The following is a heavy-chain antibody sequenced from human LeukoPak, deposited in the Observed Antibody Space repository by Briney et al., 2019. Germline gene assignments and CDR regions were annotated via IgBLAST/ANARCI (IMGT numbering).Heavy chain of an antibody. J-gene: IGHJ5*02. D-gene: IGHD6-6*01. Sequence: PGGSLRLSCAASGFTFSSYSMNWVRQAPGKGLEWVSSISSSSSYIYYADSVKGRFTISRDNAKNSLYLQMNSLRAEDTAVYYCARDGPNSSSYPSWFDPWGQGTLVTVSS. V-gene: IGHV3-21*01. CDR1: GFTFSSYS. CDR3: ARDGPNSSSYPSWFDP. CDR2: ISSSSSYI.